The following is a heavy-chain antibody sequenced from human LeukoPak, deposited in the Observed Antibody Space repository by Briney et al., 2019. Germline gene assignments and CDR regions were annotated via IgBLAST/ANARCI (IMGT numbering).Heavy chain of an antibody. D-gene: IGHD6-13*01. Sequence: SETLSLTCTVSGGSISSGGYYWRWIRQHPGKGLEWIGYIYYSGSTYYNPSLKSRVTISVDTSKNQFSLKLSSVTAADTAVYYCASIAAAGGYFQHWGQGTLVTVSS. V-gene: IGHV4-31*03. CDR1: GGSISSGGYY. CDR3: ASIAAAGGYFQH. CDR2: IYYSGST. J-gene: IGHJ1*01.